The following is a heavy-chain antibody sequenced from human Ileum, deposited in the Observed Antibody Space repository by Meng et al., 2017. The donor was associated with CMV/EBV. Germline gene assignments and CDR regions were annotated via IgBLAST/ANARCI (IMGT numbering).Heavy chain of an antibody. CDR3: ARIAYGAHFDD. D-gene: IGHD4-17*01. CDR2: INAGNGIT. Sequence: GKGAGENFTNYAIHWESKAHGQGLGWMGWINAGNGITKYSQNFQGRVTFTRDTSASTGYMELSSLRFEDTAMYYCARIAYGAHFDDWGQGTLVTVSS. V-gene: IGHV1-3*01. CDR1: GENFTNYA. J-gene: IGHJ4*02.